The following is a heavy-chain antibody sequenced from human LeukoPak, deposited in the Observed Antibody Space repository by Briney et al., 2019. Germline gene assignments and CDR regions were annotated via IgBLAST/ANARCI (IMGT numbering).Heavy chain of an antibody. CDR2: TYYRSKWYN. Sequence: SQTLSLTCAISGDSVSSNSAAWSWIRQSPSRGLEWLGRTYYRSKWYNDYAVSVKSRITINPDTSKNQFSLQLNSVTPEDTAVYYCARAGCSSTSRYGRGDAFDIWGQGTMVTVSS. V-gene: IGHV6-1*01. J-gene: IGHJ3*02. D-gene: IGHD2-2*01. CDR3: ARAGCSSTSRYGRGDAFDI. CDR1: GDSVSSNSAA.